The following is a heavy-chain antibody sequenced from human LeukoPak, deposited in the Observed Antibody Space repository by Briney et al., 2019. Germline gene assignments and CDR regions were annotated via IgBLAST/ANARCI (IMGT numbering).Heavy chain of an antibody. CDR1: GGSFSGYY. V-gene: IGHV4-34*01. J-gene: IGHJ5*02. Sequence: PSETLSLTCAVYGGSFSGYYWSWIRQPPGKGLEWIGEINHSGSTNYNPSLKSRVTISVDTSKNQFSLKLSSVTAADTAVYYCARNHYYDSSGYLPWGQGTLVNVSS. CDR2: INHSGST. CDR3: ARNHYYDSSGYLP. D-gene: IGHD3-22*01.